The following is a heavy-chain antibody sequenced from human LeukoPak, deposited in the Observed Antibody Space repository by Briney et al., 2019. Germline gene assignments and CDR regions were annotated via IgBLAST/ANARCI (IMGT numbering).Heavy chain of an antibody. Sequence: GGSLRLSCAASGFTFSSYGMHWVRQAPGKGLEWVAVISYDGSNKYYADSVKGRFTISRDNSKNTLYLQMNSLRAEDTAVYYCAKDTYYHDSSGYYVFDYWGQGTLVTVSS. D-gene: IGHD3-22*01. V-gene: IGHV3-30*18. CDR1: GFTFSSYG. CDR3: AKDTYYHDSSGYYVFDY. CDR2: ISYDGSNK. J-gene: IGHJ4*02.